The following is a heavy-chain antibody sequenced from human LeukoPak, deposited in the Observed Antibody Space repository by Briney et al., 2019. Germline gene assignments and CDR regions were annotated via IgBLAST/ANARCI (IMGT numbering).Heavy chain of an antibody. V-gene: IGHV3-7*04. D-gene: IGHD5-24*01. J-gene: IGHJ4*02. CDR3: AKDRAWLQFDY. CDR2: IKKDGSDK. CDR1: GSTFSNYW. Sequence: PGGSLRLSCAASGSTFSNYWMSWVRQAPGKGLEWVADIKKDGSDKYHVDSVKGRFTISRDNAKNSLYLQMNSLRAEDTAVYYCAKDRAWLQFDYWGQGTLVTVSS.